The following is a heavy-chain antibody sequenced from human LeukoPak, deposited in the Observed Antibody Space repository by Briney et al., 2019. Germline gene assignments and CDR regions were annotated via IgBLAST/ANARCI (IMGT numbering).Heavy chain of an antibody. CDR1: GYTFTSYD. CDR3: ARGSSGDY. D-gene: IGHD6-19*01. Sequence: ASVKVSCKASGYTFTSYDINWVRQATGQGLEWMGWMNPNNGNTDFAQKFQGRVTMTRSTSISTVYMELSSLRSEDTAVYYCARGSSGDYWGQGTLVTVSS. CDR2: MNPNNGNT. V-gene: IGHV1-8*01. J-gene: IGHJ4*02.